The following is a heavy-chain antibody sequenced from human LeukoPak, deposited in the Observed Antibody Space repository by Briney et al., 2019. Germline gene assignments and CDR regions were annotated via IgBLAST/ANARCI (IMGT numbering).Heavy chain of an antibody. CDR3: TKDSFTVVRGVGSGDGFAV. CDR1: GFTFGTYG. CDR2: AGHSVAPT. Sequence: GGSLRLSCVASGFTFGTYGMSWVRQAPGRRREGGAVAGHSVAPTPHADSVRGRFFVSRDNSKNTVHLQMNSLRVEDTALYYCTKDSFTVVRGVGSGDGFAVWGQGTMVTVS. D-gene: IGHD3-10*01. J-gene: IGHJ3*01. V-gene: IGHV3-23*01.